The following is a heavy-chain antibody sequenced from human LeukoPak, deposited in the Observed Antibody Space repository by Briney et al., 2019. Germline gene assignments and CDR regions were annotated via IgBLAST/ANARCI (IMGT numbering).Heavy chain of an antibody. D-gene: IGHD1-26*01. J-gene: IGHJ4*02. CDR2: VWYDGSNK. CDR3: ARDSGAGATYSDY. CDR1: GFTFSSYW. V-gene: IGHV3-33*08. Sequence: PGGSLRLSCAASGFTFSSYWMSWVRQAPGKGLEWVAHVWYDGSNKYYADSVKGRFTISRDNSKNTMYLYMNSLKAEDTAVYYCARDSGAGATYSDYWGQGTLVTVSS.